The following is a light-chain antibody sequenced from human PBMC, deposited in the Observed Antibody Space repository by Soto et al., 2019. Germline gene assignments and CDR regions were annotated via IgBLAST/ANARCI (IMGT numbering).Light chain of an antibody. V-gene: IGKV1-5*03. J-gene: IGKJ1*01. CDR3: QQYYSYLT. Sequence: DVQMTQSPSTLSASVGDRVTITCRASQSISSWLAWYQQKPGKAPKLLIYKASSLESGVPSRFSGSGSGTEFTLTISSLQPDDFATYYCQQYYSYLTFGQGTKVEIK. CDR2: KAS. CDR1: QSISSW.